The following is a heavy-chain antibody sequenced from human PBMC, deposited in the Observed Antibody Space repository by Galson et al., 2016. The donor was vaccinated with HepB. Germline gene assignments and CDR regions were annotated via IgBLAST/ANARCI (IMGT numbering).Heavy chain of an antibody. CDR3: ARHGVTLVRGVINDSYDGMDV. CDR1: GYSFTSYW. Sequence: QSGAEVKKPGESLKISCKGSGYSFTSYWIGWVRQMPGKGLEWMGITYPGDSDTRYSPSFQGQVTLSADKSISTAYLQWSSLKASDTAIYYCARHGVTLVRGVINDSYDGMDVWGQGTTVTVSS. CDR2: TYPGDSDT. V-gene: IGHV5-51*01. J-gene: IGHJ6*02. D-gene: IGHD3-10*01.